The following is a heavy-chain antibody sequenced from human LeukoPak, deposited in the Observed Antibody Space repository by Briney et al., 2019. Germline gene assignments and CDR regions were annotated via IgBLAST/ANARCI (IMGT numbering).Heavy chain of an antibody. Sequence: GGSLRLSCAASGFTFSDYYMSWIRQAPGKGLEWVSYISSSGSSIYYADSVMGRFTISRDNAKNSLYLQMNSLRAEDTAVYYCARGPRLPQYFQYWGQGTLVTVSS. V-gene: IGHV3-11*04. CDR3: ARGPRLPQYFQY. CDR1: GFTFSDYY. CDR2: ISSSGSSI. D-gene: IGHD3-16*01. J-gene: IGHJ1*01.